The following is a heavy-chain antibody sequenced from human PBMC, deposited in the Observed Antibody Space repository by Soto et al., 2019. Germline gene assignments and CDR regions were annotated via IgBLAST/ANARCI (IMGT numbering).Heavy chain of an antibody. V-gene: IGHV1-69*01. J-gene: IGHJ4*02. CDR1: GGTFSSYA. CDR2: IIPIFGTA. Sequence: QVQLVQSGAEVKKPGSSVKVSCKASGGTFSSYAISWVRQAPGQGLEWMGGIIPIFGTANYAQKFQGRVTITADESTSTADMELSSLRSEDTAVYYCAREYSSGWYPYFDYWGQGTLVTVSS. CDR3: AREYSSGWYPYFDY. D-gene: IGHD6-19*01.